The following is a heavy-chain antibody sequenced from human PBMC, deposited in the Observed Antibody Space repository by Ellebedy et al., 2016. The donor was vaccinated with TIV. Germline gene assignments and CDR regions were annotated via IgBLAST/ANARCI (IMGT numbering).Heavy chain of an antibody. J-gene: IGHJ4*02. CDR1: GFSFSSHT. CDR3: AKSPYCRGGRCYSIDN. V-gene: IGHV3-9*01. D-gene: IGHD2-15*01. CDR2: INWNAEKI. Sequence: GGSLRLSXAASGFSFSSHTMHWVRQAPGKGLEWVATINWNAEKIGYADSVKGRFTISRDNAKDFVYLQMNSLRIEDTALYYCAKSPYCRGGRCYSIDNWGQGILVTVSS.